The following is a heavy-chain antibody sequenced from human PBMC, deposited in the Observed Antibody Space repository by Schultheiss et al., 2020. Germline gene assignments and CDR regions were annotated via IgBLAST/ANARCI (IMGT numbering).Heavy chain of an antibody. Sequence: GGSLRLSCVASGFTFDGYGMSWVRQAPGKGLEWVSGLNWNGDTTAYADSVKGRFSISRDNAENSLYLQMNSLRAEDTALYYCARRMRVAGPYYFDYWGQGTLVTGSS. D-gene: IGHD6-19*01. V-gene: IGHV3-20*04. CDR1: GFTFDGYG. CDR2: LNWNGDTT. J-gene: IGHJ4*02. CDR3: ARRMRVAGPYYFDY.